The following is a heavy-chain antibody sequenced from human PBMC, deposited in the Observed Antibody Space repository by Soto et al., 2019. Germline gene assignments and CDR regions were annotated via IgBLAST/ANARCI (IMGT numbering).Heavy chain of an antibody. V-gene: IGHV4-59*01. Sequence: PSETLSLTCTVSGGSITNYYWSWIRQPPGKGLEWIGYIYSSGSTNYNPSLKSRVTISADTSKNQVSLKLTSVTAADTAVYYCARLHGYCISSSCHGHYAMDVWGQGTTVTVSS. CDR3: ARLHGYCISSSCHGHYAMDV. CDR2: IYSSGST. J-gene: IGHJ6*02. D-gene: IGHD2-2*01. CDR1: GGSITNYY.